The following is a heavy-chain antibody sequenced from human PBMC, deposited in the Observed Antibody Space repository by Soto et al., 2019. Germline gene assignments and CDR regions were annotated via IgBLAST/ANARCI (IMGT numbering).Heavy chain of an antibody. D-gene: IGHD6-13*01. CDR2: IYYSGIT. Sequence: QVQRQESGPGLVKPSESLSLTCTVSGGSISSHYWSWIRQPPGRGLEWIGFIYYSGITDSNPSLKSRVTISLDTSKNQLSLRLSSVTAADTAVYYCARPRGIAPAVWYFDLWGRGTLVTVSS. V-gene: IGHV4-59*08. CDR1: GGSISSHY. CDR3: ARPRGIAPAVWYFDL. J-gene: IGHJ2*01.